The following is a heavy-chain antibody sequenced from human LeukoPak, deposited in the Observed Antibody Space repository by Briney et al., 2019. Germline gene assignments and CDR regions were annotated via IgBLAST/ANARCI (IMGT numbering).Heavy chain of an antibody. CDR1: GGSISSYY. V-gene: IGHV4-59*08. J-gene: IGHJ4*02. D-gene: IGHD3-22*01. CDR2: IYYSGST. Sequence: SETLSLTCTVSGGSISSYYWSWIRQPPGKGLEWIGYIYYSGSTNYNPSLKSRVTISVDTSKNQFSLKLSSVTAADTAVYYCAGTRLDYYDSSGYYYWGQGTLVTVSS. CDR3: AGTRLDYYDSSGYYY.